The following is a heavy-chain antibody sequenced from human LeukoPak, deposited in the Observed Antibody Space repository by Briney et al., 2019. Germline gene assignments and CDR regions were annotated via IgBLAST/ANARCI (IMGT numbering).Heavy chain of an antibody. J-gene: IGHJ4*02. CDR2: LYSDGNT. CDR3: ARGEVPLAANTLAY. D-gene: IGHD1-1*01. CDR1: GFTGITND. Sequence: GESLKISCASSGFTGITNDMSWFRQAPGKGLEWVSVLYSDGNTKYADSVQGRFTISRDNSKNTLYLEINSLSPDDTTVCYCARGEVPLAANTLAYWGQGTLVTVSS. V-gene: IGHV3-53*01.